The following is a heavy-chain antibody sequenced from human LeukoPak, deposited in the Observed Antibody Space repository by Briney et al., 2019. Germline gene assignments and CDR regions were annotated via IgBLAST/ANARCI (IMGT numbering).Heavy chain of an antibody. CDR1: GFTFSTSG. D-gene: IGHD3-22*01. V-gene: IGHV3-33*01. Sequence: GRSLRLSCAASGFTFSTSGMHWVRQAPGKGLEWVAVIWYDGSNKHYAESVKGRFSISRDNSKSTLYLQMNSLRAEDTAVYYCARARGVSTGYRPINYWGQGTLVTVSS. CDR3: ARARGVSTGYRPINY. J-gene: IGHJ4*02. CDR2: IWYDGSNK.